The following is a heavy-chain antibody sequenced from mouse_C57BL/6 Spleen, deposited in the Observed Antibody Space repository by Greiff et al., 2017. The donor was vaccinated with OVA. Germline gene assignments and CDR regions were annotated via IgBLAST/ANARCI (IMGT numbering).Heavy chain of an antibody. J-gene: IGHJ1*03. CDR2: INPNNGGT. Sequence: EVQLQQSGPELVKPGASVKIPCKASGYTFTDYNMDWVKQSHGKSLEWIGDINPNNGGTIYNQKFKGKATLTVDKSSSTAYMELRSLTSEDTAVYYCARGGVVAFYWYFDVWGTGTTVTVSS. CDR1: GYTFTDYN. D-gene: IGHD1-1*01. V-gene: IGHV1-18*01. CDR3: ARGGVVAFYWYFDV.